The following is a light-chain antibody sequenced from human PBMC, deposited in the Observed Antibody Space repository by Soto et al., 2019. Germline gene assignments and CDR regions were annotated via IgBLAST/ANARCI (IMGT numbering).Light chain of an antibody. CDR1: QSIGNQ. Sequence: VLTQSPATLSSPPGARATLSCRASQSIGNQLTWYQQRPGRAPRLLMYDATHRATGVPARFGASGFGRDFSLTISSLEPEDFAVYYCHHRDDRPPMYSFGQGTKLEI. J-gene: IGKJ2*01. V-gene: IGKV3-11*02. CDR3: HHRDDRPPMYS. CDR2: DAT.